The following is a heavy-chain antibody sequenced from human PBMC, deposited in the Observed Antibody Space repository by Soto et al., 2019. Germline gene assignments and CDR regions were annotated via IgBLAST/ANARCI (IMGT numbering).Heavy chain of an antibody. CDR2: IYYSGST. V-gene: IGHV4-59*01. CDR3: ARERYNWNDAYYFDY. J-gene: IGHJ4*02. D-gene: IGHD1-20*01. Sequence: QVQLQESGPGLVKPSETLSLTCTVSGGSISSYYWSWIRQPPGKGLEWIGYIYYSGSTNYNPSLKRRVTISVDTSKNQFSLKLSSVTAADTAVYYCARERYNWNDAYYFDYWGQGTLVTVSS. CDR1: GGSISSYY.